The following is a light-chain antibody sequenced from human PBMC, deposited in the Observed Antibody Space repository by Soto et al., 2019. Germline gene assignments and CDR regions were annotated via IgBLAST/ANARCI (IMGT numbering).Light chain of an antibody. CDR2: WAS. J-gene: IGKJ5*01. CDR3: QQYYTIDT. V-gene: IGKV4-1*01. Sequence: DIVMTQSPDSLAVYLGERATINCRSSQSVLYSSNNKNYLAWYQQKPGQPPKLLIYWASTRESGVPDRFSGSGSGTDFTLTITSLQAEDVAIYYCQQYYTIDTFGQGTRLEIK. CDR1: QSVLYSSNNKNY.